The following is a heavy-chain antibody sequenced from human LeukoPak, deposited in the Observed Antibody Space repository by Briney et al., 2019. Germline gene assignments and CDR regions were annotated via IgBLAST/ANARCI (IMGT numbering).Heavy chain of an antibody. J-gene: IGHJ5*02. CDR1: GGSITSGDCY. Sequence: SETLSLTCTVSGGSITSGDCYWSWIRQPAGHGLEWIGRIFTSGRSNFNPSLKSRVSMSLDTSKNELSLRLTSVTAADTAVYYCARGTSRLNWLDPWGQGTLVIVSS. V-gene: IGHV4-61*02. CDR2: IFTSGRS. CDR3: ARGTSRLNWLDP.